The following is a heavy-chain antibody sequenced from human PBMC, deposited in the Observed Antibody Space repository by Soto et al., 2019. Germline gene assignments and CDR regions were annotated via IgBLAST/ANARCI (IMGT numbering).Heavy chain of an antibody. CDR2: INHSGST. CDR1: GGSFSGYY. Sequence: PSETLSLTCAVYGGSFSGYYWSWIRQPPGKGLEWIGEINHSGSTNYNPSLKSRVTISVDTSKNQFSLKLSSVTAADTAVYYCSRRAVVVVVAAFVLGHNWFDPWGQGTLVTVSS. V-gene: IGHV4-34*01. CDR3: SRRAVVVVVAAFVLGHNWFDP. J-gene: IGHJ5*02. D-gene: IGHD2-15*01.